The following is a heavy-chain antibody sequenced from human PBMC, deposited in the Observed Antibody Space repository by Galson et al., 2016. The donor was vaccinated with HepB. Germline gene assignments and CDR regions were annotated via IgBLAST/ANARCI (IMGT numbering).Heavy chain of an antibody. CDR2: IKPDGSLT. CDR3: VRDWSPRIGRAVFDAFDI. D-gene: IGHD1-1*01. V-gene: IGHV3-7*01. CDR1: GFTFRTDW. J-gene: IGHJ3*02. Sequence: SLRLSCAGSGFTFRTDWMTWVRQAPGKGLEWVANIKPDGSLTYYMDSVRDRLTISRDNAKNALYLQMNSLRAEDTAVYYCVRDWSPRIGRAVFDAFDIWGQGTMVSVSS.